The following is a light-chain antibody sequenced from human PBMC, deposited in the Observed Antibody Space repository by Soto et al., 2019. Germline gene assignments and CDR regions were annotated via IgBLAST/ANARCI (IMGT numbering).Light chain of an antibody. Sequence: DIQMTQSPSTLSASVGGRVTITCRASQIISTWLAWYQQKPGKAPKLLIYKASSLESGVPSRFSGSGSGTEFTLTISSLQPDDFATYYCQHLWTFGQGTKVEIK. V-gene: IGKV1-5*03. J-gene: IGKJ1*01. CDR2: KAS. CDR1: QIISTW. CDR3: QHLWT.